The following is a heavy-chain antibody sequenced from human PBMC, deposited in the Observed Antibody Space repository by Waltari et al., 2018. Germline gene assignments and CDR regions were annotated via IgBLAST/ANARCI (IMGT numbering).Heavy chain of an antibody. CDR3: ARDRSDAGGGYYYYGMDV. J-gene: IGHJ6*02. CDR2: INPNSGGT. Sequence: QVQLVQSGAEVKKPGASVKVSCKASGYTFTGYYMHWVRQAPGQGLEWMGWINPNSGGTNYAQKFQGRVTMTRDTSISTAYMELSRLRSDDTAVYYCARDRSDAGGGYYYYGMDVWGQGTTVTVSS. V-gene: IGHV1-2*02. D-gene: IGHD6-25*01. CDR1: GYTFTGYY.